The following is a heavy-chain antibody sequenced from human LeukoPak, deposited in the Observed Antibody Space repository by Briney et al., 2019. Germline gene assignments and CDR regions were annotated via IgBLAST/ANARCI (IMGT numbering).Heavy chain of an antibody. CDR2: IYISGST. Sequence: SETLSLTCTVSGGSISSGSYYWSWIRQPAGKGLEWIGRIYISGSTNYNPSLKSRVTISVDTSKNQFSLKLSSVTAADTAVYYCARLQECSGGSCPSFDYWGQGTLVTVSS. V-gene: IGHV4-61*02. J-gene: IGHJ4*02. CDR1: GGSISSGSYY. D-gene: IGHD2-15*01. CDR3: ARLQECSGGSCPSFDY.